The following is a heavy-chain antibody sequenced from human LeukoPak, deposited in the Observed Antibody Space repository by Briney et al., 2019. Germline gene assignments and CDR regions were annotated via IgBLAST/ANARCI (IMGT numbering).Heavy chain of an antibody. D-gene: IGHD6-13*01. CDR3: ARGDSSSWYRYVDH. CDR2: ISRSRSTI. Sequence: PGGSLRLSCAASGFTFSSYSMNCVRQAPGKGLEWVSYISRSRSTIYNADSVKGRFTISRDNAKNSLYLQMNSLRAEDTAVYYCARGDSSSWYRYVDHWGQGTLVTVSS. CDR1: GFTFSSYS. J-gene: IGHJ4*02. V-gene: IGHV3-48*04.